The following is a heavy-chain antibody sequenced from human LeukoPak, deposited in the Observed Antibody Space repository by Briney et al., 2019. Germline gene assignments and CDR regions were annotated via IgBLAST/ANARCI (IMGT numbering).Heavy chain of an antibody. D-gene: IGHD6-6*01. Sequence: ASVKVSCKASGYTFINYYMHWVRQAPGQGLEWMGIINPSGGSTTYAQKFQGRVTMTRDTSTSTVYMELSSLRSEDTAVYYCARSYSSSPTFDYWGQGTLVTVSS. V-gene: IGHV1-46*01. J-gene: IGHJ4*02. CDR2: INPSGGST. CDR3: ARSYSSSPTFDY. CDR1: GYTFINYY.